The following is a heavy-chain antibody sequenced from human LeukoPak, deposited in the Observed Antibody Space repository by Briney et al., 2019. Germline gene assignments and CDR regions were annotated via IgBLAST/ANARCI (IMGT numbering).Heavy chain of an antibody. CDR1: GGSFSGYY. Sequence: SETLSLTCAVYGGSFSGYYWSWIRQPPGKGLEGIGEINHSESTNYNPSLKSRVTISVDTSKNQFSLKLSSVTAADTAVYYCARGVKGTGAVAGTQWFDPWGQGTLVTVSS. CDR2: INHSEST. D-gene: IGHD6-19*01. J-gene: IGHJ5*02. V-gene: IGHV4-34*01. CDR3: ARGVKGTGAVAGTQWFDP.